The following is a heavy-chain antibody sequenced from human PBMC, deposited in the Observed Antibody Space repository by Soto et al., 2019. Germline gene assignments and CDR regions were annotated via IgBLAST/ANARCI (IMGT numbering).Heavy chain of an antibody. CDR1: GGTFSSYA. D-gene: IGHD3-9*01. CDR3: ARDDDYDILTGYHFRSFHYYCGMDV. J-gene: IGHJ6*02. V-gene: IGHV1-69*01. CDR2: IIPIFGTS. Sequence: QVQLVQSGAEVKKPGSSVKVSCKASGGTFSSYAISWVRQAPGQGLEWMGGIIPIFGTSNYAQKFQGRVTITADESTSTADMELSSLRSEDTAVYYCARDDDYDILTGYHFRSFHYYCGMDVWGQGTTVTVFS.